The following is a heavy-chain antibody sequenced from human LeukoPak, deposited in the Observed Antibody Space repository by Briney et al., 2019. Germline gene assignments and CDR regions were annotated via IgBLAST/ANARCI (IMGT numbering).Heavy chain of an antibody. D-gene: IGHD3-22*01. CDR2: INHSGST. Sequence: SETLSLTCAVYGGSFSGYYWSWSRQPPRKGLECIGEINHSGSTNYNPSLKSRVTISVDTSKNQFSLKLSSVTAADTAVYYCAASPAYHDSSGCWGQGTLVTVSS. CDR1: GGSFSGYY. V-gene: IGHV4-34*01. CDR3: AASPAYHDSSGC. J-gene: IGHJ4*02.